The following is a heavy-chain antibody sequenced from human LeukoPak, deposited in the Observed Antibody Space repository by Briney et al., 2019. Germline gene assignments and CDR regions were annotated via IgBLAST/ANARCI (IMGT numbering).Heavy chain of an antibody. CDR3: AKEGNYYPRDYSDY. CDR1: GFTFSSYA. Sequence: PGGSLRLSCAASGFTFSSYAFHWVRQAPGKGLEWVAVISDDGTNENYGDSVKGRFTISRDNSKNTPYLQMNSLRAEDTAVYYCAKEGNYYPRDYSDYWGQGTLVTVSS. J-gene: IGHJ4*02. V-gene: IGHV3-30-3*01. D-gene: IGHD3-10*01. CDR2: ISDDGTNE.